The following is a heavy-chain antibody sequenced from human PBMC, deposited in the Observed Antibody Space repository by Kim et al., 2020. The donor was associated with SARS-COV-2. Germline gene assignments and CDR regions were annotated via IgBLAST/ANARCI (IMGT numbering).Heavy chain of an antibody. V-gene: IGHV3-74*01. J-gene: IGHJ4*02. D-gene: IGHD6-19*01. Sequence: GGSLRLSCAASGFTFSSYWMHWVRQAPGKGLVWVSRINSDGSSTSYADSVKGRFTISRDNAKNTLYLQMNSLRAEDTAVYYCATDSSGWYEFDYWGQGTLVTVSS. CDR2: INSDGSST. CDR3: ATDSSGWYEFDY. CDR1: GFTFSSYW.